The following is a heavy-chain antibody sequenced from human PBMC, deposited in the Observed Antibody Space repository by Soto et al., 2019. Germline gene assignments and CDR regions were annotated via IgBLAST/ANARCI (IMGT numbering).Heavy chain of an antibody. Sequence: PSETLSLTCTVSGDSFSSSGYYWAWIRQPPGKGLEWIGSIYYTGSTYYNPSLKSRVTISADTSRNQFSLKLSSVTAADTAVYYCARHQKDYYDSSGHYFNPNWFDPWGQGTLVTVSS. J-gene: IGHJ5*02. V-gene: IGHV4-39*01. CDR3: ARHQKDYYDSSGHYFNPNWFDP. CDR1: GDSFSSSGYY. CDR2: IYYTGST. D-gene: IGHD3-22*01.